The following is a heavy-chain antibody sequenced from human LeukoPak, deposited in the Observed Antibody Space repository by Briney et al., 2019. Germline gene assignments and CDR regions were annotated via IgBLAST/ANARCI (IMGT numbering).Heavy chain of an antibody. D-gene: IGHD2-21*02. CDR1: GFTFSSYG. CDR3: AREHSIIVVVTADDMDV. J-gene: IGHJ6*02. Sequence: GGSLRLSCAASGFTFSSYGMHWVRQAPGKGLEWVAVIWYDGSNKYYADSVKGRFTISRDNSKNTLYLQMNSLRAEDTAVYYCAREHSIIVVVTADDMDVWGQGTTVTVSS. V-gene: IGHV3-33*01. CDR2: IWYDGSNK.